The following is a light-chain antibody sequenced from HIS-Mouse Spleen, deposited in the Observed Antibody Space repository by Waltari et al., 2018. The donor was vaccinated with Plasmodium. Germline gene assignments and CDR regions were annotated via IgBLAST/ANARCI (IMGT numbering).Light chain of an antibody. J-gene: IGLJ3*02. CDR2: EDS. CDR3: YSTDSSGNHRV. V-gene: IGLV3-10*01. CDR1: ALPNKY. Sequence: SYELTQPPSVSVSPGQTARITCSGDALPNKYAYWYQPKSGRAPVLVIYEDSKRPPGIPERFSGSSSGTMATLTISGAQVEDEADYYCYSTDSSGNHRVFGGGTKLTVL.